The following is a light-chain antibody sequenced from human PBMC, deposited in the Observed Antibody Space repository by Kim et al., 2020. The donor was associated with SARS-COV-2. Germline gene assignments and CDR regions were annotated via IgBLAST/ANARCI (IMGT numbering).Light chain of an antibody. J-gene: IGLJ3*02. Sequence: GQSVTMSGTGTSSDVGRYKYVSWYQQYPGKAPKRLLFEVDQRPSGVPARFSGSKTGNTASLTVSGLQADDEADYYCGSYAGTNKWVFGGGTKVTVL. CDR2: EVD. CDR3: GSYAGTNKWV. CDR1: SSDVGRYKY. V-gene: IGLV2-8*01.